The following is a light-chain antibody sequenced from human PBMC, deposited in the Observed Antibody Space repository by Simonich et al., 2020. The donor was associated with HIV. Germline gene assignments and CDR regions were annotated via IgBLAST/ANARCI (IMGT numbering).Light chain of an antibody. CDR1: QSISNW. Sequence: DIQMTQSPSTLSASVGDRVTITCRASQSISNWLAWYQQKPGKAPKLLLYAASRLESGVPSRFSGSGSGTDYTLTIRSLQPEDFATYYCQQYYSNFLTFGGGTKVEIK. J-gene: IGKJ4*01. CDR2: AAS. CDR3: QQYYSNFLT. V-gene: IGKV1-NL1*01.